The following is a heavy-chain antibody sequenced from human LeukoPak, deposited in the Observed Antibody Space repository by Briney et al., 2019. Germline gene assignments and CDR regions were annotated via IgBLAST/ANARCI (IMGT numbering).Heavy chain of an antibody. D-gene: IGHD2-2*01. CDR1: GGSISSYY. Sequence: MPSETLSLTCTVSGGSISSYYWSWIRQPPGKGLEWIGYIYYSGSTNYNPSLKSRVTISVDTSKNRFSLKLSSVTAADTAVYYCARETIPLGYCSSTSCLRYFDYWGQGTLVTVSS. J-gene: IGHJ4*02. V-gene: IGHV4-59*01. CDR2: IYYSGST. CDR3: ARETIPLGYCSSTSCLRYFDY.